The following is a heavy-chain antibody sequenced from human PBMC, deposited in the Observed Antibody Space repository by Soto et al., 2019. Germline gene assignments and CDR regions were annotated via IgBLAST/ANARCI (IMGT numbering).Heavy chain of an antibody. CDR1: GFTFSSYA. CDR3: AKDLADNRNWNDDY. D-gene: IGHD1-1*01. V-gene: IGHV3-23*01. CDR2: ISGSGGST. Sequence: GGSLRLSCAASGFTFSSYAMSWVRQAPGKGLEWVSAISGSGGSTYYADSVKGRFTISRDNSKNTLYLQMNSLRAEDTAVYYCAKDLADNRNWNDDYWGQGTLVTVSS. J-gene: IGHJ4*02.